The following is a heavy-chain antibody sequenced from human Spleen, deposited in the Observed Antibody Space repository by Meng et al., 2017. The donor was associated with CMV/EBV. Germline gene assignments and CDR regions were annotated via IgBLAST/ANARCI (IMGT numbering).Heavy chain of an antibody. V-gene: IGHV3-74*01. CDR2: IDNDDGRST. CDR1: GFTVRTHW. Sequence: ELQVVYAGVGLVQPGGSLGLSLEGSGFTVRTHWMHWVRQVPGKGLEWLSRIDNDDGRSTSYADSVKGRFTISRDNAKNTLYLEMNSLRVEDTAVYYCARGVAEYLGWEMGHWGQGTLVTVSS. J-gene: IGHJ4*02. D-gene: IGHD2/OR15-2a*01. CDR3: ARGVAEYLGWEMGH.